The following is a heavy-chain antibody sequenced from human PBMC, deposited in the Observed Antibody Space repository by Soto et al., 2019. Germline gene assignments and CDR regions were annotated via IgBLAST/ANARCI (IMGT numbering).Heavy chain of an antibody. J-gene: IGHJ4*02. V-gene: IGHV3-7*01. CDR3: ARDFSVLRFLDSFDY. D-gene: IGHD3-3*01. CDR2: IKQDGSEK. CDR1: GFTFSSYW. Sequence: GGSLRLSCAASGFTFSSYWMSWVRQAPGKGLEWVANIKQDGSEKYYVDSVKGRFTISRDNAKNSLYLQMNSLRAEDTAVYYCARDFSVLRFLDSFDYWGQGTLVTVSS.